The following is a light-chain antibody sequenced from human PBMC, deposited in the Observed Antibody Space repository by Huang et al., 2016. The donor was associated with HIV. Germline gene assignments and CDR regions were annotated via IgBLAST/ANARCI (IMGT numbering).Light chain of an antibody. Sequence: DIQMTQSPFSLSASVGDTVTITCRASQGMSNSVAWYQQKPGRAPNLLVYAVSRVESGVPSRFSGSGSGTDYTLTISTLQPEDFATYYWQQYDTAPYTFGQGTKLEIK. V-gene: IGKV1-NL1*01. CDR1: QGMSNS. CDR3: QQYDTAPYT. J-gene: IGKJ2*01. CDR2: AVS.